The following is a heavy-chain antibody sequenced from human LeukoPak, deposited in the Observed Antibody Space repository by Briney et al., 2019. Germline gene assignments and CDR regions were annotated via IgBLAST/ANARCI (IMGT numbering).Heavy chain of an antibody. Sequence: ASVKVSCKASGGTFSSYAISWVRQAPGQGLEWMGGIIPIFGTANYAQKSQGRVTITTDESTSTAYMELSSLRSEDTAVYYCARVPGSSTSLNWFDPWGQGTLVTVSS. CDR3: ARVPGSSTSLNWFDP. J-gene: IGHJ5*02. D-gene: IGHD2-2*01. V-gene: IGHV1-69*05. CDR1: GGTFSSYA. CDR2: IIPIFGTA.